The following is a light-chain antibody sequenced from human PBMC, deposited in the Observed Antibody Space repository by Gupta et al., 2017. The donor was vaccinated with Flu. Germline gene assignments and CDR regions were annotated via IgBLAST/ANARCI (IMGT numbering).Light chain of an antibody. CDR3: QQTHNIPRT. CDR1: QNIGKH. V-gene: IGKV1-39*01. Sequence: PSSLSASVGDRVIITCRASQNIGKHFNWYQGKVGEAPKLLIYDGKTWKRGVPSRFSGSGSGTDFTLTINGLQPEDFATYFCQQTHNIPRTFGQGTKVDIK. J-gene: IGKJ1*01. CDR2: DGK.